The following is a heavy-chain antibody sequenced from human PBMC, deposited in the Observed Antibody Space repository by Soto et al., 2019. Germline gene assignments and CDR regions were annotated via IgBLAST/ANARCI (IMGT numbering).Heavy chain of an antibody. J-gene: IGHJ3*02. CDR2: IKPDGSEK. Sequence: GGSLRLSCAASGFTFDTSWMTWVRQAPGKGLEWVADIKPDGSEKSYVDSVEGRFTVSRDNTKNSLYLQMNSLRAEDTAVYFCARSESWAFDIWGQGTMVTVSS. D-gene: IGHD6-13*01. CDR1: GFTFDTSW. V-gene: IGHV3-7*05. CDR3: ARSESWAFDI.